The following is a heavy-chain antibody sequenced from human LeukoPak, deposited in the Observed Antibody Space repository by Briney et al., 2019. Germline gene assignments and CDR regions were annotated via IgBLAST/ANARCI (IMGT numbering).Heavy chain of an antibody. CDR2: ISSSCSAI. V-gene: IGHV3-48*03. CDR1: GFTFSSYE. Sequence: GGSLRLSCAASGFTFSSYEMNWVRQAPGKGLEWVSYISSSCSAIYYADSVKGRFTISRDNAKNSLYLQMNSLRAEDTAVYYCARVLFLPWYYYYGMDVWGEGRKVTVS. D-gene: IGHD3-3*01. J-gene: IGHJ6*02. CDR3: ARVLFLPWYYYYGMDV.